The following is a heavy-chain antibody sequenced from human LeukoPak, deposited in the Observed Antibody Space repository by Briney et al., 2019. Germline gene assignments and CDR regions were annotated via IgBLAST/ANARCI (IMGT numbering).Heavy chain of an antibody. J-gene: IGHJ4*02. V-gene: IGHV4-59*01. CDR3: ARRGRNSSGWQDYL. D-gene: IGHD6-25*01. CDR1: GGSISSYY. Sequence: PSETLSLTCTVSGGSISSYYWSWIRQPPGKGLEWVANIYHTGSTNYNPSLSSRVTISIDTAKNQFSLKLTSVTAADTAVYYCARRGRNSSGWQDYLWGQGTLVTVSS. CDR2: IYHTGST.